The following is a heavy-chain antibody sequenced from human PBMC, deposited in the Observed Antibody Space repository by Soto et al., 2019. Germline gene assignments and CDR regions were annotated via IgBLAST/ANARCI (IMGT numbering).Heavy chain of an antibody. CDR3: ARTFTPPKEIVWFDP. J-gene: IGHJ5*02. Sequence: SETLSLTCTVSGGSISSSSYYWGWIHQPPGKGLEWIGSIYYSGSTYYNPSLKSRVTISVDTSKNQFSLKLSSVTAADTAVYYCARTFTPPKEIVWFDPWGQGTLVTVSS. V-gene: IGHV4-39*01. CDR1: GGSISSSSYY. D-gene: IGHD5-12*01. CDR2: IYYSGST.